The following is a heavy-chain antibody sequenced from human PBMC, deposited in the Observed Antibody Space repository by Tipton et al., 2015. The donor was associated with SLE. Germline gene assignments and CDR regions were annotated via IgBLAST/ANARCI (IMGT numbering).Heavy chain of an antibody. V-gene: IGHV4-59*11. CDR2: IYYSGST. CDR3: ASHGEDYFDY. CDR1: GGSISSHY. J-gene: IGHJ4*02. Sequence: TLSLTCTVSGGSISSHYWSWIRQPPGKGLEWIGYIYYSGSTNYNPSLKSRVNISVDTSKNQFSLKLSSVTAADTAVYYCASHGEDYFDYWGQGTLVTVSS.